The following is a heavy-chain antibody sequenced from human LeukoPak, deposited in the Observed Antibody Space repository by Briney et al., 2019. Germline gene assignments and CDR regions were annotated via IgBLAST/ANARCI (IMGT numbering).Heavy chain of an antibody. J-gene: IGHJ4*02. D-gene: IGHD7-27*01. V-gene: IGHV3-30-3*01. CDR2: ISYDGSNK. Sequence: PGGSLRLSCAASGFTFSSYAMHWVRQAPGKGLEWVAVISYDGSNKYYADSVKGRFTISRDNSKNTLYLQMNSLRAEDTAVYYCAKDIRFPPRNWGSAGPDYWGQGTLVTVSS. CDR3: AKDIRFPPRNWGSAGPDY. CDR1: GFTFSSYA.